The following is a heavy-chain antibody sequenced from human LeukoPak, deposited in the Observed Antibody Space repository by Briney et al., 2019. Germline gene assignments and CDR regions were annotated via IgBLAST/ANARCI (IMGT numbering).Heavy chain of an antibody. D-gene: IGHD6-6*01. Sequence: GRSLRLSCAASGFTFDDYAMHWVRQTPGRGLEWVSGISWNSGTIGYADSVKGRFTISRDNDKNSLYLQMNSLRVEDTALYYCAKDASGYYFYYMDVWGKGTTVTVSS. V-gene: IGHV3-9*01. CDR1: GFTFDDYA. CDR2: ISWNSGTI. CDR3: AKDASGYYFYYMDV. J-gene: IGHJ6*03.